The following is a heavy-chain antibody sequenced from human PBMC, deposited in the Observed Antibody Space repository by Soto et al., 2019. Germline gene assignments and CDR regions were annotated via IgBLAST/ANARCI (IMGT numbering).Heavy chain of an antibody. Sequence: PGGSLRLSCAASGFTFSDYGMHWIRQPPGKGLEWMGYIYYSGTTTNYNPSLKSRVTLSVDTSKNQFSLKLSSVTAADTAVYYCARLGGSYAVPHFDYWGQGTLVTVSS. CDR1: GFTFSDYG. D-gene: IGHD1-26*01. J-gene: IGHJ4*02. V-gene: IGHV4-59*08. CDR2: IYYSGTT. CDR3: ARLGGSYAVPHFDY.